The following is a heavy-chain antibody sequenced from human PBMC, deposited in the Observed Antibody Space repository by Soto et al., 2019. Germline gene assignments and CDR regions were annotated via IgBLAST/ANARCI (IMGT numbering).Heavy chain of an antibody. V-gene: IGHV4-4*02. Sequence: QVQLQESGPGLVKPSGTLSLTCAVSGGSISSSHWWTWVRQPPGKGLEWIGEIYHSGSTHYNPSRKSRVTISVDTSRNPFSLNLSSVTAAATAVYYCVSSGGGEDYWGQGTLVTVSS. CDR1: GGSISSSHW. J-gene: IGHJ4*02. CDR2: IYHSGST. CDR3: VSSGGGEDY. D-gene: IGHD3-16*01.